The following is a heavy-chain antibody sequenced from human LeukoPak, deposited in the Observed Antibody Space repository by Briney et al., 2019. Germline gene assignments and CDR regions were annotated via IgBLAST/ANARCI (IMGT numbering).Heavy chain of an antibody. Sequence: GASVKVPCKASGYTFTSYGISWVRQAPGQGLEWMGWVSAYNGNTNYAQKFQGRVTMTRDTSISTAYMELSRLRSDDTAVYYCARDGVTYYDFWSGYYWFDPWGQGTLVTVSS. CDR2: VSAYNGNT. V-gene: IGHV1-18*01. J-gene: IGHJ5*02. D-gene: IGHD3-3*01. CDR3: ARDGVTYYDFWSGYYWFDP. CDR1: GYTFTSYG.